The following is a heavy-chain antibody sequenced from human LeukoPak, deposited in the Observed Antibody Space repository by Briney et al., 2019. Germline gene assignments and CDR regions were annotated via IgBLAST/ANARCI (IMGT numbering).Heavy chain of an antibody. Sequence: GGSLRFSCAASGFTFSSYSMNWVRQAPGKGLEWVSYISSSSSTIYYADSVKGRFTISRDNAKNSLYLQMNSLRDEDTAVYYCAREAYYDFWSGSYNWFDPWGQGTLVTVSS. V-gene: IGHV3-48*02. CDR1: GFTFSSYS. CDR2: ISSSSSTI. J-gene: IGHJ5*02. CDR3: AREAYYDFWSGSYNWFDP. D-gene: IGHD3-3*01.